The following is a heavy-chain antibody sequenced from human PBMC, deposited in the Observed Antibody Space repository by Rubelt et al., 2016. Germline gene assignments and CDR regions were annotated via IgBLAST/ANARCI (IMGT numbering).Heavy chain of an antibody. Sequence: QVHLIQSGAEVRKPGASVKVSCKVSGYTLTELSMYWVRQAPGKGLEWMGGLDPEDGGTVYATKFQGRITMNEDTSTETAYMQLSSLRSDDTAVYYCATGRHGLYYGMEVWGQGTTVTVSS. CDR2: LDPEDGGT. CDR3: ATGRHGLYYGMEV. J-gene: IGHJ6*02. V-gene: IGHV1-24*01. CDR1: GYTLTELS.